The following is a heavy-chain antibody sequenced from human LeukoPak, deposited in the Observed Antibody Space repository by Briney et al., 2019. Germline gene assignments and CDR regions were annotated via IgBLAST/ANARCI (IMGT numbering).Heavy chain of an antibody. Sequence: PSETLSLTCTVSGDSISSGGYSWSWIRQPPGKGLEWIGYIYHIGYISQSGNIYQNPSLKSRVTISLDTSRNQFSLKLSSVTAADTAVYYCATGAAAGTHLLHYGMDVWGQGTTVTVSS. J-gene: IGHJ6*02. D-gene: IGHD6-13*01. CDR2: GYISQSGNI. CDR3: ATGAAAGTHLLHYGMDV. CDR1: GDSISSGGYS. V-gene: IGHV4-30-2*03.